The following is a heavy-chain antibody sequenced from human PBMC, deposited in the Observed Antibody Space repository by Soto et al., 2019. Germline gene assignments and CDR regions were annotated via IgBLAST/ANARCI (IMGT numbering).Heavy chain of an antibody. CDR1: GFSFTGYY. Sequence: ASVKVSCKASGFSFTGYYIHWLRQAPGQGLEWMGWINAHSGGTEYAQKFQGGVTLTRDTSIATAYLTLTSLTSDDTALYYCAKDLTRQLAYWLDPWGQGTQVTVSS. D-gene: IGHD6-6*01. J-gene: IGHJ5*02. CDR2: INAHSGGT. CDR3: AKDLTRQLAYWLDP. V-gene: IGHV1-2*02.